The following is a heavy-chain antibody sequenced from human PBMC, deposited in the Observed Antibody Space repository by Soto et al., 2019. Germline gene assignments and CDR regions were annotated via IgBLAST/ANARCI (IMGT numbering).Heavy chain of an antibody. CDR1: GFTFSSYA. V-gene: IGHV3-23*01. CDR3: AKDDRSPIVVVITTNAFDI. Sequence: EVQLLESGGGLVQPGGSLRLSCAASGFTFSSYAMSWVRQAPGKGLEWVSAISGSGGSTYYADSVKGRFTISRDNSKNTLYLQMNSLRAEDTAVYYCAKDDRSPIVVVITTNAFDIWGQVTRVTVSA. D-gene: IGHD3-22*01. J-gene: IGHJ3*02. CDR2: ISGSGGST.